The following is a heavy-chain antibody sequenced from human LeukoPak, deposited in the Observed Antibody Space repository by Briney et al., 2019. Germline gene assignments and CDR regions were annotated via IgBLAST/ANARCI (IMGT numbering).Heavy chain of an antibody. V-gene: IGHV1-8*01. CDR1: GYTFTSYD. Sequence: ASVKVSCKASGYTFTSYDINWVRQATGQGLEWMGWMNPNSGNTGYAQKFQGRVTMTRNTSISTAYMELSSLRSEDTAVYYCARKRVYYNGMDVWGQGTTVTVSS. J-gene: IGHJ6*02. CDR3: ARKRVYYNGMDV. CDR2: MNPNSGNT.